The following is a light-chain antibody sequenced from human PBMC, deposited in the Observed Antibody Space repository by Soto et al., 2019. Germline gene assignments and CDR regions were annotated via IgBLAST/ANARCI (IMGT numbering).Light chain of an antibody. Sequence: QSVLAQPSSVSGSPGQSITISCPGTTSDVGRYNYVSWYQQHPGKAPKLIIYDVSNRPSGVSNRFSGSKSGNTASLTISGLQAEDEVDYYCNSYTSSSTHVFGTGTKVTVL. CDR3: NSYTSSSTHV. V-gene: IGLV2-14*01. CDR1: TSDVGRYNY. CDR2: DVS. J-gene: IGLJ1*01.